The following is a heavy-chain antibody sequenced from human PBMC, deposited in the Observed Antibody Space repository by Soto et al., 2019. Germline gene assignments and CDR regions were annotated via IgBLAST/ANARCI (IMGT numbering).Heavy chain of an antibody. CDR1: GFTFSSYG. D-gene: IGHD2-15*01. CDR3: AKDPGYCSGGSCYSSSGMDV. V-gene: IGHV3-30*18. J-gene: IGHJ6*02. Sequence: GGSLRLSCAASGFTFSSYGMHWVRQAPGKGLEWVAVISYDGSNKYYADSVKGRFTISRDNSKNTLYLQMNSLRAEDTAVYYCAKDPGYCSGGSCYSSSGMDVWGQGTTVTVSS. CDR2: ISYDGSNK.